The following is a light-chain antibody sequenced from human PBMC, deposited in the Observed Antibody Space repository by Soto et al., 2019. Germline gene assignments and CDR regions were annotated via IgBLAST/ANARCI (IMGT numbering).Light chain of an antibody. CDR3: QQYNYCPYT. J-gene: IGKJ2*01. V-gene: IGKV3-15*01. CDR1: QSVSSN. Sequence: EIVMTQSPATLSVSPGERATLSCRASQSVSSNLAWYQQKPGQAPRLLISGASTRATGIQARFSGSGSGTEFTLTISSLQSEDFAGYYCQQYNYCPYTFGQGTKLEIK. CDR2: GAS.